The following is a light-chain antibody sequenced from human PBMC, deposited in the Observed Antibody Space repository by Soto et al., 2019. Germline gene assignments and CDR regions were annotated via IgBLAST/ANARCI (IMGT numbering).Light chain of an antibody. CDR2: DAS. Sequence: DIQLTQSPSSLSPSVGDRVTITFQASQDISNYLNWYQQKPGKAPKLLIYDASNLETGVPSRFSGSGSGTDFTFTISSLQPEDIATYYCQQYDNLLLNFGRGTKVDIK. CDR1: QDISNY. J-gene: IGKJ4*01. V-gene: IGKV1-33*01. CDR3: QQYDNLLLN.